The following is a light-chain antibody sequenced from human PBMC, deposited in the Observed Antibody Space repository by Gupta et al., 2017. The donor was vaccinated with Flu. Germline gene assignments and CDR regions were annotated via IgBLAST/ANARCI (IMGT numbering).Light chain of an antibody. V-gene: IGKV2D-29*01. J-gene: IGKJ1*01. CDR1: RSLRHSDGMTY. CDR2: EVA. CDR3: RHCISFQT. Sequence: DIVMTQTPLSMSVTPAQAASISCRSTRSLRHSDGMTYFFWYGQNPGQPPQVMIYEVAKRCSGAPDRFTASGSGKDFTLQSSLGEAEDGGNYYCRHCISFQTFGQGTKVEIK.